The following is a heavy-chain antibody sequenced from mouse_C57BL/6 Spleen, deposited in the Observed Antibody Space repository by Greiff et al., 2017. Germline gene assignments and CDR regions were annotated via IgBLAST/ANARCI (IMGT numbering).Heavy chain of an antibody. D-gene: IGHD1-1*01. CDR3: ARVGGSSSFAY. V-gene: IGHV3-6*01. J-gene: IGHJ3*01. CDR1: GYTITSCSY. Sequence: EVQLQQSGPGLVKPSQSLSLTCSVTGYTITSCSYWNWIRQFPGNKLEWMGYISYDGNNNYNPSLKNRISITLDTSKKHLFLKLNSVTTEDTATYCCARVGGSSSFAYWGQGTMVTVSA. CDR2: ISYDGNN.